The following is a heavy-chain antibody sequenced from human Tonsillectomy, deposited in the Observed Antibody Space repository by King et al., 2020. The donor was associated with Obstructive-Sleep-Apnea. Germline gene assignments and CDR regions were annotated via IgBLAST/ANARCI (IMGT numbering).Heavy chain of an antibody. Sequence: VQLVESGGSLVQFGGSLRLSCAASGFSFSDYGMNWVRQAPGKGLEWISYISRSSINIYYADSVKGRFTISRDNAKNSLFLQMNSLRAEDTAVYYCARESPPRGTLRYTWFDPWGQGTLVTVSS. J-gene: IGHJ5*02. D-gene: IGHD2-15*01. CDR1: GFSFSDYG. CDR3: ARESPPRGTLRYTWFDP. V-gene: IGHV3-48*04. CDR2: ISRSSINI.